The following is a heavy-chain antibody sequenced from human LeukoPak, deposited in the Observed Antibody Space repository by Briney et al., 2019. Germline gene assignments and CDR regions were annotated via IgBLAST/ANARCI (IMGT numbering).Heavy chain of an antibody. D-gene: IGHD2-15*01. J-gene: IGHJ5*02. CDR3: AREGAPATNRYNWFDP. V-gene: IGHV3-48*03. CDR2: IISSGGTI. CDR1: GFTFSNYE. Sequence: GGSLRLSCAASGFTFSNYEMNWVRQAPGKGVEWISYIISSGGTIYYVDSVKGRFTISRANAKNSLFLQMNSLRAEDTAVYYCAREGAPATNRYNWFDPWGLGSLVTVSS.